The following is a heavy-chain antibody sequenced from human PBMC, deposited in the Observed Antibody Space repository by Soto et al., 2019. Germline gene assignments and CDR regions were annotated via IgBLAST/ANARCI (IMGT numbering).Heavy chain of an antibody. CDR1: GGSFSGYY. CDR2: INHSGST. CDR3: ARSIDP. Sequence: SETLSLTCAVYGGSFSGYYWSWIRQPPGKGLEWIGEINHSGSTNYNPSLKSRVTISVDTSKNQFSLKLSSVTAADTAVYYCARSIDPWGQGTLVTVSS. V-gene: IGHV4-34*09. J-gene: IGHJ5*02.